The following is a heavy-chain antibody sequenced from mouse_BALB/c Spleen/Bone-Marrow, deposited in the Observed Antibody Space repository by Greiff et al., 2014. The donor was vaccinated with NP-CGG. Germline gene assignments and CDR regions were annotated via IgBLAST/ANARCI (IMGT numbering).Heavy chain of an antibody. Sequence: EVKLKESGGGLVPPGGSLKLSCAASGFTFSYYTMSWVRQTPEKRLEWVAYISNGGSSTYHPDTVKGRFTISRDNAKNTLYLQMSSLKSGDTAMYYCARDGYDVGGALDYWGQGTSVTVSS. D-gene: IGHD2-2*01. J-gene: IGHJ4*01. V-gene: IGHV5-12-2*01. CDR1: GFTFSYYT. CDR3: ARDGYDVGGALDY. CDR2: ISNGGSST.